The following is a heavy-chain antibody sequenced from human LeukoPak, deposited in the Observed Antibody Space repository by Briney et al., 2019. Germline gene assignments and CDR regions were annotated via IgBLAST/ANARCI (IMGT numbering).Heavy chain of an antibody. J-gene: IGHJ4*02. CDR2: ISYDGSNK. D-gene: IGHD4-23*01. Sequence: GGSLRLSCAASGFTFSSYGMHWVRQAPGKGLEWVAVISYDGSNKYYADSVKGRFTISRDYSKNTLYLQMNSLRAEDTAVYYCATLGGGNSYFDYWGQGTLVTVSS. CDR1: GFTFSSYG. V-gene: IGHV3-30*03. CDR3: ATLGGGNSYFDY.